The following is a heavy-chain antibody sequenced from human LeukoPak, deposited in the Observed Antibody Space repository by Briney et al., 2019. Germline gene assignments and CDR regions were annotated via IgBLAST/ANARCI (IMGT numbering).Heavy chain of an antibody. J-gene: IGHJ4*02. CDR1: GGSISSYY. CDR3: ARARYSGYDHHFDD. Sequence: SETLSLACTVSGGSISSYYWSWIRQPPGKGLEWIGYIYYSGSTNYNPSLKSRVTISVDTSKNQFSLKLSSVTAADTAVYYCARARYSGYDHHFDDWGQGTLVTVSS. CDR2: IYYSGST. D-gene: IGHD5-12*01. V-gene: IGHV4-59*01.